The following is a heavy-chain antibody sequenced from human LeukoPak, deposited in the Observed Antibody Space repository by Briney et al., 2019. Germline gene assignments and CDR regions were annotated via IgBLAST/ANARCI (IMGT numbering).Heavy chain of an antibody. CDR3: ARGILLWFGETHNWFDP. CDR1: VYTFTTDY. V-gene: IGHV1-46*01. D-gene: IGHD3-10*01. CDR2: ITPNGGST. J-gene: IGHJ5*02. Sequence: EASVKVSSKTSVYTFTTDYIHSVRHAPAQKPEWMGIITPNGGSTSYAQKFQGRVTMTRDTSTSTVYMELSSLRSEDTAVYYCARGILLWFGETHNWFDPWGQGTLVTVSS.